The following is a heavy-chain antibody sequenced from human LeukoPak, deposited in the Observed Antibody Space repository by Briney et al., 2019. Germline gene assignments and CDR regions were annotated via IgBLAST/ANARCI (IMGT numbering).Heavy chain of an antibody. D-gene: IGHD2-15*01. CDR3: AKDLNPGPVVAATGDY. J-gene: IGHJ4*02. CDR2: VSYDGSNK. CDR1: GFTFSSYG. V-gene: IGHV3-30*18. Sequence: GGSLRLSCAASGFTFSSYGMHWVRQAPGKGLEWVAVVSYDGSNKYYADSVKGRFTISRDNSKNTLYLQMNSLRAEDTAVHYCAKDLNPGPVVAATGDYWGQGTLVTVSS.